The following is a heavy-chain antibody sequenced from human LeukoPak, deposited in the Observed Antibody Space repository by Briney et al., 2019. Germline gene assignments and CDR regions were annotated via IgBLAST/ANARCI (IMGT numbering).Heavy chain of an antibody. D-gene: IGHD3-22*01. CDR1: GGSVSSGSYY. CDR2: IYYSGST. CDR3: ARGGIGYDSSGYSFDY. Sequence: SETLSLTCTVSGGSVSSGSYYWSWIRQPPGKGLEWIGYIYYSGSTNYNPSLKSRVTISVDTSKNQFSLKLSSVTAADTAVYYCARGGIGYDSSGYSFDYWGQGTLVTVSS. V-gene: IGHV4-61*01. J-gene: IGHJ4*02.